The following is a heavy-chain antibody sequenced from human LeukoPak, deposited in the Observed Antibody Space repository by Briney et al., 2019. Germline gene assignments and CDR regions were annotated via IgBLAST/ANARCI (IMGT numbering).Heavy chain of an antibody. CDR1: GYTFTSYY. J-gene: IGHJ4*02. V-gene: IGHV1-46*01. CDR2: INPSGGST. D-gene: IGHD4-17*01. CDR3: ARSGAPRNNFGDYRGDY. Sequence: ASVKVSCKASGYTFTSYYMHWVRQAPGQGLEWMGIINPSGGSTTYAQKFQGRVTMTRDTSTSTVYMELSGLRSEDTAVYYCARSGAPRNNFGDYRGDYWGQGTLVTVSS.